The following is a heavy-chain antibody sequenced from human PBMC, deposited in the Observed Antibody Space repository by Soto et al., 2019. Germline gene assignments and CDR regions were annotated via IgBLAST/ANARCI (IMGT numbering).Heavy chain of an antibody. CDR1: GYTFTSYG. V-gene: IGHV1-18*04. Sequence: GASVKVSCKASGYTFTSYGISWVRQAPGQGLEWMGWISAYNGNTNYAQKLQGRVTMTTDTSTSTAYMELRSLRSDDTAVYYCARVLHYDFWSGPYYYYYGMDVWGQGTTVTVSS. J-gene: IGHJ6*02. CDR2: ISAYNGNT. D-gene: IGHD3-3*01. CDR3: ARVLHYDFWSGPYYYYYGMDV.